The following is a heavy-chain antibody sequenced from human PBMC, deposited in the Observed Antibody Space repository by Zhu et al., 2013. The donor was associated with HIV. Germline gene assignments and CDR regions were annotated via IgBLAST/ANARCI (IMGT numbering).Heavy chain of an antibody. Sequence: QVQLVQSGAEVKKPGSSVKVSCKASGGTFSSYAISWVRQAPGQGLEWMGGIIPIFGTANYAQKFQGRVTITADESTSTAYMELSSLRSEDTAVYYCARAQQQLVPYYYYGMDVWGQGTTGHRLL. CDR3: ARAQQQLVPYYYYGMDV. CDR2: IIPIFGTA. V-gene: IGHV1-69*12. CDR1: GGTFSSYA. D-gene: IGHD6-13*01. J-gene: IGHJ6*02.